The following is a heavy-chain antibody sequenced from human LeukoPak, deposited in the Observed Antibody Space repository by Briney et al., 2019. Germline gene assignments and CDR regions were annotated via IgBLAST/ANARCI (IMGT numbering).Heavy chain of an antibody. Sequence: SGGSLRLSCAASGFTFSSYSMNWVRQPPGKGLEWIGSIYHSGSTYYNPSLKSRVTISVDTSKNQFSLKLSSVTAADTAVYYCARDYTAVAAIDYWGQGTLVTVSS. CDR3: ARDYTAVAAIDY. CDR2: IYHSGST. J-gene: IGHJ4*02. D-gene: IGHD6-19*01. V-gene: IGHV4-38-2*02. CDR1: GFTFSSYS.